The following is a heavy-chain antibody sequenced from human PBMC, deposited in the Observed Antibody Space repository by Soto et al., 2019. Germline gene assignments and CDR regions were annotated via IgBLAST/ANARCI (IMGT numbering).Heavy chain of an antibody. Sequence: QVQLQESGPGLVKPSETLSLTCTVSGGSVSSGTYYWSWIRQPPGKGLEWIGYIYYSGSTNYNPSLKSPVTISVHTSKTQFPLKLSSVTSADTALYYCASYSSGWYDVSYWGQGALVTVSS. CDR3: ASYSSGWYDVSY. J-gene: IGHJ4*02. CDR2: IYYSGST. V-gene: IGHV4-61*01. CDR1: GGSVSSGTYY. D-gene: IGHD6-19*01.